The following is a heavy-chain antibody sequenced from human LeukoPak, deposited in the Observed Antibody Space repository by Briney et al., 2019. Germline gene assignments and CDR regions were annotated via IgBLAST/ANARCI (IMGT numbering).Heavy chain of an antibody. V-gene: IGHV1-2*04. J-gene: IGHJ6*02. CDR3: ARVAAAAPSPYYYGMDV. D-gene: IGHD6-13*01. CDR2: INPNSGGT. Sequence: ASVKVSCKASGYTFTGYYMHWVRQAPGQGLEWMGWINPNSGGTNYAQKFQGWVTMTRDTSISTAYMELSRLRSDDTAVYYCARVAAAAPSPYYYGMDVWGQGTTVTVSS. CDR1: GYTFTGYY.